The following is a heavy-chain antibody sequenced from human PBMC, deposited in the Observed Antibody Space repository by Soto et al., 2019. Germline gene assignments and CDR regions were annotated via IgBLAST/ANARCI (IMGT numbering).Heavy chain of an antibody. V-gene: IGHV1-69*01. D-gene: IGHD5-12*01. CDR1: GGTFDNYA. Sequence: QVQLVQSGAEVRKPGFSVQVSCKASGGTFDNYAIVWVRQAPGQGLEWVGGIIPVLGAANYAQKFQDKVTITADASTSTAYMGLSSLTSEDTAVYYCARVAPWLGYYFDYWGQGTLVTVSS. J-gene: IGHJ4*02. CDR2: IIPVLGAA. CDR3: ARVAPWLGYYFDY.